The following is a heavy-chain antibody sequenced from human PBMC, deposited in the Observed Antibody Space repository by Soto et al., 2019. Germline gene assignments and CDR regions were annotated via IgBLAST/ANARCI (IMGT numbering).Heavy chain of an antibody. V-gene: IGHV4-34*01. CDR1: GGSFSGYY. CDR3: ARTALHSYYYYYGMDV. J-gene: IGHJ6*02. Sequence: SETLSLTCAVYGGSFSGYYWSWIRQPPGKGLEWIGEINHSGSTNYNPSLKSRVTISVDTSKNQFSLKLSSVTAADTAVYYCARTALHSYYYYYGMDVWGQGTTVTVSS. D-gene: IGHD6-13*01. CDR2: INHSGST.